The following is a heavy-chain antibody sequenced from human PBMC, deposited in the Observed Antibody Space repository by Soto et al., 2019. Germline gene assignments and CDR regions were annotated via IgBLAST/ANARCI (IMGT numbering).Heavy chain of an antibody. V-gene: IGHV3-64*01. CDR2: ISRNGGST. D-gene: IGHD6-13*01. CDR1: GFTFTTYA. Sequence: GGSLRLSCAASGFTFTTYAIHWVRQAPGKGLEHVSAISRNGGSTYYANSVKGRFTISRDNSKNTLYLQMGSLRVEDMAVYYCARAKAGTFDSSSWNRGNYYYMDVWGKGTTVTVSS. CDR3: ARAKAGTFDSSSWNRGNYYYMDV. J-gene: IGHJ6*03.